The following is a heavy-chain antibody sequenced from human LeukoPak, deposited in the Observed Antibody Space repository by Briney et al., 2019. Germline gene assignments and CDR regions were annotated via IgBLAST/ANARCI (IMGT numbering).Heavy chain of an antibody. D-gene: IGHD3-16*01. V-gene: IGHV3-21*01. CDR3: ARGGYMITFGGVGY. CDR1: EFTFSSYS. J-gene: IGHJ4*02. Sequence: GGSLRLSCVASEFTFSSYSMNWVRQAPGKGLEWVPSISSSSSYIYYADSVKGRFTISRDNAKNSLYLQMNSLGAEDTAMYYCARGGYMITFGGVGYWGQGTLVTVSS. CDR2: ISSSSSYI.